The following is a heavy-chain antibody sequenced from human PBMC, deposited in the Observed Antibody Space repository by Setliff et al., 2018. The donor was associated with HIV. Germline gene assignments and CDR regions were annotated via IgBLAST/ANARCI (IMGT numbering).Heavy chain of an antibody. V-gene: IGHV3-74*01. CDR2: IKTDGSST. CDR1: GFTFSSYW. CDR3: AKDLYSNPYYFDN. J-gene: IGHJ4*02. D-gene: IGHD4-4*01. Sequence: GGSLRLSCAASGFTFSSYWMHWVRQAPGKGLVWVSRIKTDGSSTTYADSVKGRFTISRDNSKNTLNLQMNSLRAEDSAIYFCAKDLYSNPYYFDNWGQGTLVTVSS.